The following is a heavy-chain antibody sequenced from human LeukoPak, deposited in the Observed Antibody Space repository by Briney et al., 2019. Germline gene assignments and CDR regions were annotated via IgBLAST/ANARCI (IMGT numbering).Heavy chain of an antibody. CDR1: GGSIISSNYY. J-gene: IGHJ4*02. CDR2: IYHSGST. CDR3: ARGGNSWYADY. Sequence: PSETLSLTCSVSGGSIISSNYYWGWIRQPPGKGLEWIGNIYHSGSTYYNPSLKSRVTMSVDTSNNQFSLKVSSVTAADTAVYYCARGGNSWYADYWGQGTLVTVSS. D-gene: IGHD6-13*01. V-gene: IGHV4-39*07.